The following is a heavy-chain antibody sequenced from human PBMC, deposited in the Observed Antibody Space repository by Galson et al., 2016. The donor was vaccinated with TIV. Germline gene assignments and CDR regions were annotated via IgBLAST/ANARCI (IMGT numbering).Heavy chain of an antibody. CDR3: ARGAPSAFGVIVTMDY. CDR2: TYYRSTWYN. CDR1: GDSVSSTSAA. J-gene: IGHJ4*02. V-gene: IGHV6-1*01. D-gene: IGHD3-3*01. Sequence: CAISGDSVSSTSAAWNWIRQSPSRGLEWLGRTYYRSTWYNDYAASMKRRITINPDTSKNQFSLQLTSVTPEDAAVYYCARGAPSAFGVIVTMDYWGQGTLVTVSS.